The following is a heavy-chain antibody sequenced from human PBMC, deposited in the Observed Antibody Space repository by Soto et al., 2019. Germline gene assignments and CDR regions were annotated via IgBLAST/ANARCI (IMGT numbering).Heavy chain of an antibody. CDR3: ARYCSGGTCNDGNMDV. CDR2: ISSSGGTT. V-gene: IGHV3-48*03. Sequence: GGSLRLSCAASGITFSNYEMNRVRQAPGKGLEWVSYISSSGGTTYYAGSVKGRFTISRDNAKSSLYLQMNSLRAEDTAVYYCARYCSGGTCNDGNMDVWGQGTTVTVSS. J-gene: IGHJ6*02. D-gene: IGHD2-15*01. CDR1: GITFSNYE.